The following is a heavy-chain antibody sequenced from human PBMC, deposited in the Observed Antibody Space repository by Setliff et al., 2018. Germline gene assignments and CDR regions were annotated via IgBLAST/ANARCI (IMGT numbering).Heavy chain of an antibody. CDR2: ILTTGST. V-gene: IGHV4-4*08. CDR1: GASISDSY. CDR3: ARLIGYSYGYYYHYVDV. J-gene: IGHJ6*03. Sequence: SETLSLTCGVSGASISDSYWSWIRQPPGKGLEWIGHILTTGSTNYNPSLKSRIAISADTSRDRFSLRLTSVTAADTAIYYCARLIGYSYGYYYHYVDVWGKGTTVTVSS. D-gene: IGHD5-18*01.